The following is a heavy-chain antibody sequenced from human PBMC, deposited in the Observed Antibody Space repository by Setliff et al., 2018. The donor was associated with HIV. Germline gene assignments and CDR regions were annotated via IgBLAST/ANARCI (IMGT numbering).Heavy chain of an antibody. Sequence: ASVKVSCKASEYTFTGYYMHWVRQAPGQGLEWMGWINPNSGDTNYAQKFQGRVTMTRDTSISTAYMELSRLRSDDTAVYYCARAGTITMVRGAISRDWYYYMDVWGKGTTVTVSS. V-gene: IGHV1-2*02. J-gene: IGHJ6*03. CDR1: EYTFTGYY. D-gene: IGHD3-10*01. CDR3: ARAGTITMVRGAISRDWYYYMDV. CDR2: INPNSGDT.